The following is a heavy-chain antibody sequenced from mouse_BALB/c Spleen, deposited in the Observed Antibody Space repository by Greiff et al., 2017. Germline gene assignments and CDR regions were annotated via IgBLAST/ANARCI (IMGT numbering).Heavy chain of an antibody. Sequence: VQLQQSGAELVKPGASVKLSCTASGFTIKDSSMHWVKQRPEQGLEWIGRIDPANGNTKYDPKFQGKATITADTSSNTAYLQLSSLTSEDTAVYYCAREDYYGSSWFAYWGQGTLVTVSA. CDR3: AREDYYGSSWFAY. J-gene: IGHJ3*01. CDR1: GFTIKDSS. D-gene: IGHD1-1*01. CDR2: IDPANGNT. V-gene: IGHV14-3*02.